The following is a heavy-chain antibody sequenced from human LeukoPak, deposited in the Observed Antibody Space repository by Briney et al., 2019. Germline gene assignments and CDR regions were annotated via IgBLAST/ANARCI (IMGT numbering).Heavy chain of an antibody. Sequence: GGSLRLSCTASGFTFSSYSMNWVRQAPGKGLEWVSYISSGSSTIYYADSVKGRFTISRDNAKNSLYLQMNSLRAEDTAVYYCARMWGSSWSYFDYWGQGTLVTVPS. CDR1: GFTFSSYS. D-gene: IGHD6-13*01. CDR2: ISSGSSTI. CDR3: ARMWGSSWSYFDY. V-gene: IGHV3-48*04. J-gene: IGHJ4*02.